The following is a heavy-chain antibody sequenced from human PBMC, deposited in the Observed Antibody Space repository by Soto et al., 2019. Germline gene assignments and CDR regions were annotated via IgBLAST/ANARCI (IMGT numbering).Heavy chain of an antibody. V-gene: IGHV3-30*18. CDR2: ISYDGSNK. D-gene: IGHD5-18*01. Sequence: GGSLRLSCAASGFTFSSYGMHWVRQAPGKGLEWVAVISYDGSNKYYADSVKGRFTISRDNSKNTLYLQMNSLRAEDTAVYYCAKGSYENYFDYWGQGNLVTVSS. J-gene: IGHJ4*02. CDR3: AKGSYENYFDY. CDR1: GFTFSSYG.